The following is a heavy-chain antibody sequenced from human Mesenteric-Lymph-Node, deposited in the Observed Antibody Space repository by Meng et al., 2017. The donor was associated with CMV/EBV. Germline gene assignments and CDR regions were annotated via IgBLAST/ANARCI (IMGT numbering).Heavy chain of an antibody. CDR2: ISAYNGNT. CDR1: GYTFTSYG. V-gene: IGHV1-18*01. Sequence: ASVKVSCKASGYTFTSYGISWVRQAPGQGLEWMGWISAYNGNTNYAQKFQGRVTMTTDTSTNMAHMELTSLRSDDTAIYYCARDRTWGYDYGPRFDPWGQGTLVTVSS. D-gene: IGHD5-18*01. J-gene: IGHJ5*02. CDR3: ARDRTWGYDYGPRFDP.